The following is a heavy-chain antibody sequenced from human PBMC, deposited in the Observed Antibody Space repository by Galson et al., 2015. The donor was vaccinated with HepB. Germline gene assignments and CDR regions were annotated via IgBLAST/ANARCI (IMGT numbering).Heavy chain of an antibody. Sequence: ETLSLTCNVSGASINTNNYYWGWIRQPPGKGLAWIGSIYYDGSAYYNPSLKSRVTISVDTSKNQFSLRLISVTAADTAVYFCARHSRWSPFDYWGQGTLVTVSS. V-gene: IGHV4-39*01. CDR2: IYYDGSA. CDR3: ARHSRWSPFDY. CDR1: GASINTNNYY. J-gene: IGHJ4*02. D-gene: IGHD4-23*01.